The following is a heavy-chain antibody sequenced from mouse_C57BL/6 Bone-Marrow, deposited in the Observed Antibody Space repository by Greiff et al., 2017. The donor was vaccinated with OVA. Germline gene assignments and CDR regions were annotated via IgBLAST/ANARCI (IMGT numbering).Heavy chain of an antibody. J-gene: IGHJ1*03. Sequence: VTLKECGPGILQSSQTLSLTCSFSGFSLSTSGMGVSWIRQPSGKGLEWLAHIYWDDDKRYNPSLKSRLTISKDTSRNQVFLKVTSVDTADTATDDCARSPLRLYFDVWGTGTTVTVSS. CDR1: GFSLSTSGMG. D-gene: IGHD1-1*01. CDR2: IYWDDDK. CDR3: ARSPLRLYFDV. V-gene: IGHV8-12*01.